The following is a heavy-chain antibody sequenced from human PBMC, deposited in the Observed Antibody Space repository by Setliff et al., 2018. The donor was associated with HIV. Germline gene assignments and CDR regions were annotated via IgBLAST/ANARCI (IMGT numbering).Heavy chain of an antibody. CDR3: ARGLPDCSGGNCYPYRFDY. Sequence: ASVKVSCKASGYTFNSYGINWVRQATGQGLEWMGWMNPNIGKTAYAQKFQGRVTMTRNTSISTAYMELSSLRSDDTAVYYCARGLPDCSGGNCYPYRFDYWGQGTLVTVSS. J-gene: IGHJ4*02. V-gene: IGHV1-8*01. CDR2: MNPNIGKT. CDR1: GYTFNSYG. D-gene: IGHD2-15*01.